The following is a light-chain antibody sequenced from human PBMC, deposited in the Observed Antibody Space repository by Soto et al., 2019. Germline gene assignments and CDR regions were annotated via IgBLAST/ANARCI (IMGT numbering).Light chain of an antibody. V-gene: IGKV3D-11*03. Sequence: EVVRTQSPATLSVSPGEGVTLSCRASQGIGDTLAWYHHKPGQTPRLLIYDTSTRATGVPARFSGSRSGPEFTLTISSLEPEDFAGYYCHQRRSWPPPITGGQGTRREIK. CDR1: QGIGDT. J-gene: IGKJ5*01. CDR3: HQRRSWPPPIT. CDR2: DTS.